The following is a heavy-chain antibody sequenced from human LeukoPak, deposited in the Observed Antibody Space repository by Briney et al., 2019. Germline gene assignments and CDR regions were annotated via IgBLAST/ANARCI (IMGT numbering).Heavy chain of an antibody. J-gene: IGHJ4*02. Sequence: PSETLSLTCTVSGGSISSYYWSWIRQPPGKGLEWIGYIYYSGSTNYNPSLKSRVTISVDTSKNQFSLKLSSVTAADTAVYYCASGSTVKSAYYFDYLGLGTLVT. CDR3: ASGSTVKSAYYFDY. CDR2: IYYSGST. V-gene: IGHV4-59*01. CDR1: GGSISSYY. D-gene: IGHD4-17*01.